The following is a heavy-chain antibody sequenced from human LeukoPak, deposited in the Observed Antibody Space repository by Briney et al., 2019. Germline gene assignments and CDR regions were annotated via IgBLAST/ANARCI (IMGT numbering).Heavy chain of an antibody. J-gene: IGHJ5*02. CDR2: IYYSGST. CDR3: ARDGGYSYGPTGWFDP. CDR1: GGSISSGDYY. V-gene: IGHV4-30-4*08. D-gene: IGHD5-18*01. Sequence: SETLSLTCTVSGGSISSGDYYWSWIRQPPGKGLEWIGYIYYSGSTYYNPSLKSRVTISVDTSKNQFSLKLSSVTAADTAVYYCARDGGYSYGPTGWFDPWGQGTLVTVSS.